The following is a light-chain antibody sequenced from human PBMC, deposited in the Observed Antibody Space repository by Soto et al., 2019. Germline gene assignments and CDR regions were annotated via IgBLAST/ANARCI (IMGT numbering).Light chain of an antibody. J-gene: IGKJ1*01. Sequence: EIVLTQSPGTLSSSPGERATLSCRASQTVTSNYLAWYQQKPGQAPRLLFFGASIRATGLPDRFSGGGSGTDFTLTISRREPEDFAVYYCQQYGSSPGTFGQGTKVDI. CDR1: QTVTSNY. CDR2: GAS. CDR3: QQYGSSPGT. V-gene: IGKV3-20*01.